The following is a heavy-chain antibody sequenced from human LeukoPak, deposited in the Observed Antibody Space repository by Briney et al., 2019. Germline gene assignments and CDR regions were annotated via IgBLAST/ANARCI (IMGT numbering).Heavy chain of an antibody. CDR3: PKESAYSNAAPELGFDS. J-gene: IGHJ4*02. CDR2: IRGSSSDT. CDR1: GLPLSRYA. V-gene: IGHV3-23*01. Sequence: PGGSLRLSCVASGLPLSRYAMRWVRQPPGKGGEWVSGIRGSSSDTSYAECVKGRFTISRENCRNTVYLEMHSLRADDTAVYYCPKESAYSNAAPELGFDSWGQGTLVTVSA. D-gene: IGHD6-13*01.